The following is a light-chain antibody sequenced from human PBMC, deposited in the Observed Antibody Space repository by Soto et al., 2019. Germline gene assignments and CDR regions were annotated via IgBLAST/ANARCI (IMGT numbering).Light chain of an antibody. Sequence: EIVMTQSPATLSVSPGGTATLSCRASQSISDTLAWYQQKPGQAPRLLIYGASTRAPGFPARFSGSGSGTDFTLTISSLQSEDLAVYYCQLNNNWAWTFGQGTKVEIK. J-gene: IGKJ1*01. V-gene: IGKV3-15*01. CDR3: QLNNNWAWT. CDR2: GAS. CDR1: QSISDT.